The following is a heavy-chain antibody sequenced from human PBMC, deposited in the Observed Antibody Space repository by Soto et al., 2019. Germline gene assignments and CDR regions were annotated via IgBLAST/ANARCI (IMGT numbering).Heavy chain of an antibody. CDR2: IYYSGST. CDR3: ASGIRWHYGMDV. D-gene: IGHD1-1*01. J-gene: IGHJ6*02. CDR1: GGSISSYY. V-gene: IGHV4-59*01. Sequence: PSETLSLTCTVSGGSISSYYWSWIRQPPGKGLEWIGYIYYSGSTNYNPSLKSRVTISVDTSKNQFSLKLSSVTAADTAVYYCASGIRWHYGMDVWGQGTTVTVSS.